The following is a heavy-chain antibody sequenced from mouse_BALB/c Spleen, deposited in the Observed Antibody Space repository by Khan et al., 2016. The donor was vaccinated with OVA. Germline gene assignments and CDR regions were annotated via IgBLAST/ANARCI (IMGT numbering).Heavy chain of an antibody. D-gene: IGHD2-3*01. V-gene: IGHV2-6*02. CDR1: GFSLTSYG. CDR2: IWSEGST. CDR3: ARWFDGYSSLYAMDY. J-gene: IGHJ4*01. Sequence: QVQLKESGPGLVAPSQSLSITCTVSGFSLTSYGVHWVRQPPGKGLEWLGVIWSEGSTNYNSVLKSRLSISKDNSKSQVFLKMNSLQTDDTAIYYCARWFDGYSSLYAMDYWGQGTSVTVSS.